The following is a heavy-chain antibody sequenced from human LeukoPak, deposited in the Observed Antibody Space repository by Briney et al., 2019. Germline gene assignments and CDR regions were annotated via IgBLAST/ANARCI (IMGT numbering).Heavy chain of an antibody. Sequence: GGSLRLSCAASGFTFSSYSMNWVRQAPGKGLEWVPSISSSSSYIYYADSVKGRFTISRDNAKNSLYLQMNSLRAEDTAVYYCARDRLVPAAHYYYYGMDVWGQGTTVTVSS. D-gene: IGHD2-2*01. CDR1: GFTFSSYS. J-gene: IGHJ6*02. V-gene: IGHV3-21*01. CDR3: ARDRLVPAAHYYYYGMDV. CDR2: ISSSSSYI.